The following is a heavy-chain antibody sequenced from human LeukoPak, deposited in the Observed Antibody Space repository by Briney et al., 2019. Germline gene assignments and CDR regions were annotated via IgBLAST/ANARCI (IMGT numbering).Heavy chain of an antibody. CDR3: TRGWGFGELIRANPTAFDI. J-gene: IGHJ3*02. CDR1: GFTFGDYA. CDR2: IRSKAYGGTT. Sequence: PGGSLRLSCTASGFTFGDYAMTWLRQAPGKGLEWVGFIRSKAYGGTTEHAASVKGRFTISRDDSKGIAYLQMNSLKTEDTAVYYCTRGWGFGELIRANPTAFDIWGQGTMVTVSS. V-gene: IGHV3-49*03. D-gene: IGHD3-10*01.